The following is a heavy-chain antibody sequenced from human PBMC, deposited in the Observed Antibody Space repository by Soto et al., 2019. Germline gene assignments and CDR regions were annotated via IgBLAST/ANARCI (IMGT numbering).Heavy chain of an antibody. J-gene: IGHJ3*02. CDR3: ARHESTYYDYIWGSYRSAFDI. Sequence: SETLSLTCTVSGGSISSSSYYWGWIRQPPGKGLEWIGSIYYSGSTYYNPSLKSRVTISVDTSKNQFSLKLSSVTAADTAVYYCARHESTYYDYIWGSYRSAFDIWGQGTMVTVSS. CDR2: IYYSGST. V-gene: IGHV4-39*01. CDR1: GGSISSSSYY. D-gene: IGHD3-16*02.